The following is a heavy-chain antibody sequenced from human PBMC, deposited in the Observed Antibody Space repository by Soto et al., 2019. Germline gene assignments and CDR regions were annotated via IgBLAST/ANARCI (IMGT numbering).Heavy chain of an antibody. CDR2: IIPIFGTA. CDR3: ARALGGWGRRWTTPLDY. Sequence: QVQLVQSGAEVKKPGSSVKVSCKASGGTFSSYAISWVRQAPGQGLEWMGGIIPIFGTANYAQKFQGRVTNTADESTSTAYMGLSSLRSEDTAVYYCARALGGWGRRWTTPLDYWGQGTLVTVSS. CDR1: GGTFSSYA. D-gene: IGHD3-10*01. J-gene: IGHJ4*02. V-gene: IGHV1-69*01.